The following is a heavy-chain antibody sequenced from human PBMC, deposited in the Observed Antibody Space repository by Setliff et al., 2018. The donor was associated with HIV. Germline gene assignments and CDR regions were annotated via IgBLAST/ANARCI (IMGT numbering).Heavy chain of an antibody. Sequence: SETLSLTCTVSGDSLSSDYYYWTWISQHPEKGLEWIGYIYYSGSTLYNPSLRNRLSMSVDTSKNQLSLELSSVPAADTAVYCCARAFFRSGYFDSWGQGKLVTVSS. CDR3: ARAFFRSGYFDS. J-gene: IGHJ4*02. CDR2: IYYSGST. CDR1: GDSLSSDYYY. V-gene: IGHV4-31*03. D-gene: IGHD3-3*01.